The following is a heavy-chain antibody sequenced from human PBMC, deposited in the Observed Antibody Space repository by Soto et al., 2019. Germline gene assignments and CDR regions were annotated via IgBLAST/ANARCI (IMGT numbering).Heavy chain of an antibody. D-gene: IGHD6-19*01. CDR1: GFTFSSYA. CDR3: AKGVPGIAVAGRGYLQH. V-gene: IGHV3-30*01. J-gene: IGHJ1*01. Sequence: XXSLRLSYAASGFTFSSYAMHWVLQAPGKGLEWVAFISLDGSNKYYADSVKGRFTISRDNAKKTLYRQRNSLRAEDTAVYYFAKGVPGIAVAGRGYLQHWGQGTRVTVSS. CDR2: ISLDGSNK.